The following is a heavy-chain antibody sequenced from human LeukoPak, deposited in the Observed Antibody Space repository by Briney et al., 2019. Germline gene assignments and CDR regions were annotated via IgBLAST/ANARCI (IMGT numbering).Heavy chain of an antibody. CDR3: AGEGNIIRFLND. J-gene: IGHJ4*02. Sequence: SETLSLTCTVSGGSISGYYWSWIRQPAGKGLEWIGRIYTSGSTNYNPSLKSRVTMSVDTSKNQFSLKLTSVTAADTAVYYCAGEGNIIRFLNDWGQGTLVTVSS. CDR1: GGSISGYY. V-gene: IGHV4-4*07. D-gene: IGHD3-3*01. CDR2: IYTSGST.